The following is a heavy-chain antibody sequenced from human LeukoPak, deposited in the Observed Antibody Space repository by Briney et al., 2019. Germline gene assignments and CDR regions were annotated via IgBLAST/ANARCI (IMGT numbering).Heavy chain of an antibody. Sequence: SETLSLTCTVSGGSVTDYYWSWIRQSPGKGPEWIGYIYYTGTSYNPSLKSRVTISADTSKNQFSLKLISVTAADTAVYYCASRKLGNDYWGQGTLVTVSS. CDR1: GGSVTDYY. CDR3: ASRKLGNDY. V-gene: IGHV4-59*02. J-gene: IGHJ4*02. CDR2: IYYTGT. D-gene: IGHD7-27*01.